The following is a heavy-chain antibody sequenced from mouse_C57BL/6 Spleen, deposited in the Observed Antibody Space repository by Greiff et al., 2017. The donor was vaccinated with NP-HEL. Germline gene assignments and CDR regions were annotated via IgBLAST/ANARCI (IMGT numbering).Heavy chain of an antibody. D-gene: IGHD2-1*01. CDR2: IDPSDSYT. Sequence: QVQLQQPGAELVKPGASVKLSCKASGYTFTSYWMQWVKQRPGQGLEWIGEIDPSDSYTNYNQKFKGKATLTVDTSSSTAYMQLSSLTSEDSAVYYCARDDGNHGGDYWGQGTTLTVSS. CDR3: ARDDGNHGGDY. J-gene: IGHJ2*01. V-gene: IGHV1-50*01. CDR1: GYTFTSYW.